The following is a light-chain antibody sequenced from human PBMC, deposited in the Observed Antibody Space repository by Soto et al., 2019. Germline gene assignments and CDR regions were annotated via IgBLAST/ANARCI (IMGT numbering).Light chain of an antibody. Sequence: EIVLTQSPGTLSLSPGERATLSCRASQSVSSSYLAWYQQKPGQAPRLLIYGASSRATGIPDRFSGSGSGTDFTLSIRRLEPEEFAVYYCHQYGSSPLTFGGGTKVEIK. CDR2: GAS. CDR3: HQYGSSPLT. CDR1: QSVSSSY. J-gene: IGKJ4*01. V-gene: IGKV3-20*01.